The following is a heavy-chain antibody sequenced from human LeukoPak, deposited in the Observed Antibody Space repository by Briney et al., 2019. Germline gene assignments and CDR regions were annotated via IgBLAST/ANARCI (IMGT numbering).Heavy chain of an antibody. V-gene: IGHV3-21*04. CDR3: ASRYFDWLSEYYFDY. CDR2: ISSSSSYI. CDR1: GFTFSSYS. J-gene: IGHJ4*02. D-gene: IGHD3-9*01. Sequence: GGALRLSCAASGFTFSSYSMTWVRQAPGKGLEWVSSISSSSSYIYYADSVKGRFTISRDNAKNSLYLQMNSLRAEDTAVYYCASRYFDWLSEYYFDYWGQGTLVTVSS.